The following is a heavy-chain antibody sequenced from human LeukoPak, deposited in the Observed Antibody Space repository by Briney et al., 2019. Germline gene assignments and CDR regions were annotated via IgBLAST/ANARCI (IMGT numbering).Heavy chain of an antibody. J-gene: IGHJ4*02. V-gene: IGHV3-30-3*02. CDR3: ANERGYNYGYSFDY. CDR2: IPNDGSKT. D-gene: IGHD5-18*01. CDR1: GFSFSSYA. Sequence: PGGFLRLSCAASGFSFSSYAMHWVRQAPGKGLEWVAAIPNDGSKTYYADSVKGRFTISRDNSKNTLYLQMNSLRAKDTAVYYCANERGYNYGYSFDYWGQGTLVTVSS.